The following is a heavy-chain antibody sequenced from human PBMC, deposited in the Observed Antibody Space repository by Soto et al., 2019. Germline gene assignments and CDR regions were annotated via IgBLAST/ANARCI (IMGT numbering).Heavy chain of an antibody. D-gene: IGHD6-13*01. CDR1: GGAFSSYA. CDR2: IIPIFGTA. Sequence: SVKVSCKASGGAFSSYAMSWVRQAPGQGLEWMGGIIPIFGTAKYEQKFQGRVTITADEYKSTAYMELRSLRSEDKAVYYCARLGSAAGNIEGIRYYYYGMDVWG. V-gene: IGHV1-69*13. CDR3: ARLGSAAGNIEGIRYYYYGMDV. J-gene: IGHJ6*02.